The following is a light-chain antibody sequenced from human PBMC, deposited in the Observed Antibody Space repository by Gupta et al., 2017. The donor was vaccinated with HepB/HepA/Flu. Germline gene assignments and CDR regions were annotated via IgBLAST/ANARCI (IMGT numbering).Light chain of an antibody. Sequence: QSVLTQPPSASGTPGQRVTISCSGSSSNIGSNYVYWYQQLPGTAPKLLIDSNNQRPSGVPDRFSCSKSCTSASLAISXLXSEDEAXYYCSAWADSLSGPWVVGGGTKLTVL. V-gene: IGLV1-47*02. J-gene: IGLJ2*01. CDR1: SSNIGSNY. CDR2: SNN. CDR3: SAWADSLSGPWV.